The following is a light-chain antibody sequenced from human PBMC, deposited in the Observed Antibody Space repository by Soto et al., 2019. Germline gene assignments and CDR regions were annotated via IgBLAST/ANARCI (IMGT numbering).Light chain of an antibody. CDR3: QQRSNWPQIT. J-gene: IGKJ4*01. CDR2: DAS. CDR1: QSVSKY. Sequence: EIVLTQSPATLSLSPGERATLSCRASQSVSKYLAWYQQKPGQAPRLLIHDASNRATGIPARFSGSGFGTDVTLPISRLDPGDFGVYYCQQRSNWPQITFGGGTKVEIK. V-gene: IGKV3-11*01.